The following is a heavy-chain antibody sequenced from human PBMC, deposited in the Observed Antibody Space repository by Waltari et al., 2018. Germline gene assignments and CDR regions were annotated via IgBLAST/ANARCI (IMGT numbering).Heavy chain of an antibody. CDR3: AKGKQLVKYYYYMEV. J-gene: IGHJ6*03. V-gene: IGHV3-23*01. CDR2: ISGSVGIT. D-gene: IGHD6-6*01. Sequence: EVQLLESGGGLVQPGGSLRLSCAASGFTFSSYAMSLVRQAPGQGLEWSQAISGSVGITDDADAGKGRLKTYRDNAKNTRYLQMNSLRAEDTAVDYVAKGKQLVKYYYYMEVWGKGTTV. CDR1: GFTFSSYA.